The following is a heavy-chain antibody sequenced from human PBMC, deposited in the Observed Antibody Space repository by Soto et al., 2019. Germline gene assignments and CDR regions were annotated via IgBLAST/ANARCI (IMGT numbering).Heavy chain of an antibody. Sequence: EVQLVESGGGLVQPGGSLRLSCAASGFTFSLYSMSWVRQAPGKGLEWVSYISRSSTGIHYADSVKGRFTISRDDDTNSMHMKMNSLRDGDTAVYYCARAVTWGLDVWGQGTTVSISS. CDR3: ARAVTWGLDV. CDR2: ISRSSTGI. J-gene: IGHJ6*02. V-gene: IGHV3-48*02. CDR1: GFTFSLYS. D-gene: IGHD3-10*01.